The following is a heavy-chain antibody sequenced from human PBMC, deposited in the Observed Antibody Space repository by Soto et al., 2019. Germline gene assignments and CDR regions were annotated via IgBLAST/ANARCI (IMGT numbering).Heavy chain of an antibody. J-gene: IGHJ6*02. CDR1: GFSLSTSGMC. CDR2: IDWDDDK. D-gene: IGHD1-26*01. CDR3: ARIPRIGGDYYGMDV. Sequence: SGPTLVNPTQTLTLTCTFSGFSLSTSGMCVSWIRQPPGKALEWLALIDWDDDKYYSTSLKTRLTISKDTSKNQVVLTMTNMDPVDTATYYCARIPRIGGDYYGMDVWGQGTTVTVSS. V-gene: IGHV2-70*01.